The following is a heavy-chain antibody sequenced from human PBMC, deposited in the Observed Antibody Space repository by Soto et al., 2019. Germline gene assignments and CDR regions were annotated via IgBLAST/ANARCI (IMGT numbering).Heavy chain of an antibody. CDR2: IIPIFGTA. J-gene: IGHJ6*02. CDR1: GGTFSSYA. D-gene: IGHD3-3*01. V-gene: IGHV1-69*13. CDR3: ARFFQPYRGVTIFGVAHYYYGMDV. Sequence: RASVKVSGKASGGTFSSYAISWVRQAPGQGLEWMGGIIPIFGTANYAQKFQGRVTITADESTSTAYMELSSLRSEDTAVYYCARFFQPYRGVTIFGVAHYYYGMDVWGQGTTVTVSS.